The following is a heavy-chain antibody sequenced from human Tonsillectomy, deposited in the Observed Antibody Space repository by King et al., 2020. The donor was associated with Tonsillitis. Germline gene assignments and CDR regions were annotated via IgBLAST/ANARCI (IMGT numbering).Heavy chain of an antibody. CDR3: ARGPSPISGVIITPPTFFDY. CDR1: GGSFSDYS. D-gene: IGHD3-3*01. CDR2: INHRGST. Sequence: VQLQQWGAGLLKPSETLSLTCAVYGGSFSDYSWSWLRQSPGKGLEWIGEINHRGSTIYNPSLKSRLTISLDTSKNQFSMKLSSVTAADTAVNYCARGPSPISGVIITPPTFFDYWGQGTLVTVSS. V-gene: IGHV4-34*01. J-gene: IGHJ4*02.